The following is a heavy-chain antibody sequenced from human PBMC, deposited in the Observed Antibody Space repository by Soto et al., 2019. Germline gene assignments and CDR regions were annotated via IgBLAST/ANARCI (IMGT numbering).Heavy chain of an antibody. CDR1: GFTFSSYA. J-gene: IGHJ6*02. Sequence: GGSLRLSCAASGFTFSSYAMSWVRQAPGKGLEWVSAISGSGGSTYYADSVKGRFTISRDNSKNTLYLQMNSLRAEDTAVYYCAKDYYSNYVYYYGMDVWGQGTTVTVSS. D-gene: IGHD4-4*01. CDR2: ISGSGGST. CDR3: AKDYYSNYVYYYGMDV. V-gene: IGHV3-23*01.